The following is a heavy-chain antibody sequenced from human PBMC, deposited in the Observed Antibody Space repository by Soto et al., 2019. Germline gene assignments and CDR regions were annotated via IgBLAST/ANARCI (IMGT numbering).Heavy chain of an antibody. CDR1: GFTFSSYG. Sequence: GGSLRLSCAASGFTFSSYGMHWVRQAPGKGLEWVAVISYDGSNKYYADSVKGRFTISRDNSKNTLYLQMNSLRAEDTAVYYCAKDGSGSYRYADYWGQGPLVTVSS. CDR3: AKDGSGSYRYADY. J-gene: IGHJ4*02. V-gene: IGHV3-30*18. D-gene: IGHD3-10*01. CDR2: ISYDGSNK.